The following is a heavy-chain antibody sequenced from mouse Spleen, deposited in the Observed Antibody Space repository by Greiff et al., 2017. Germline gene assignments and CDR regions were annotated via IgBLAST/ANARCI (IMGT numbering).Heavy chain of an antibody. Sequence: EVKVVESGGGLVKPGGSLKLSCAASGFTFSDHGMHWVRQAPEMGLEWIGYISSDSTSIHYADPMKGRFTFSRDNAKHTLFLQMTSLRSEDTAMYYSVRRPWIFCDYGFDYWGQGTTLTVSS. J-gene: IGHJ2*01. CDR1: GFTFSDHG. CDR2: ISSDSTSI. D-gene: IGHD2-4*01. V-gene: IGHV5-17*01. CDR3: VRRPWIFCDYGFDY.